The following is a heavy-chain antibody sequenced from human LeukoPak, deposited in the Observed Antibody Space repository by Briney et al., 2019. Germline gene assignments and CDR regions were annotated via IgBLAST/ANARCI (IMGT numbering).Heavy chain of an antibody. Sequence: SETLSLTCTVSGDSISSYYWSWIRQPPGKGLEWIGYIYYTGSTNYNPSLKSRVTISVDTSKNQFSLKLSSVTAADTAVYYCARGPYCSSTSCYRAIRWFDPWGQGTLVTVSS. CDR3: ARGPYCSSTSCYRAIRWFDP. CDR2: IYYTGST. CDR1: GDSISSYY. J-gene: IGHJ5*02. D-gene: IGHD2-2*02. V-gene: IGHV4-59*01.